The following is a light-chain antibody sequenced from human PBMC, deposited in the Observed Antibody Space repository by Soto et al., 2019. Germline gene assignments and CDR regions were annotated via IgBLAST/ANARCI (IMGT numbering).Light chain of an antibody. J-gene: IGKJ1*01. Sequence: DIQMTQSPSTLSASVGDRVTITCRASQSISSWLAWYQQKPGKAPKLLIYDASSLESGVRSRFSGSGSGTECTLTISSLQPDDFATYYCQQYNSYSGTFGQGTKVEIK. V-gene: IGKV1-5*01. CDR3: QQYNSYSGT. CDR2: DAS. CDR1: QSISSW.